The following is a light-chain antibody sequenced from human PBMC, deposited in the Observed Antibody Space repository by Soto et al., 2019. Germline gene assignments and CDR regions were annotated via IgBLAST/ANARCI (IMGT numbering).Light chain of an antibody. CDR1: QGISTW. CDR3: QQANSFPIT. Sequence: EIQMTQSPSSVSASVGDRVTITCRASQGISTWLAWYQQKAGKAPSLLIYGASNLHSGVPSRFSGSGSGTNFTLTISSLQPEDFATYYCQQANSFPITFGQGTQRENK. V-gene: IGKV1-12*01. CDR2: GAS. J-gene: IGKJ5*01.